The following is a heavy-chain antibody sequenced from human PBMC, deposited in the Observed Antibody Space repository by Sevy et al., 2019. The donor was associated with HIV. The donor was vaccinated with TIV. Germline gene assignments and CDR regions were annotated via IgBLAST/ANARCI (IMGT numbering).Heavy chain of an antibody. V-gene: IGHV1-8*02. CDR1: GYTFIGYY. J-gene: IGHJ6*02. CDR3: ARADLDSSTFFYYYGMDV. CDR2: MNPDSGRR. D-gene: IGHD6-13*01. Sequence: ASVKVSCKASGYTFIGYYINWVRQATGQGLEWMGWMNPDSGRRGYAPKFQGRVTMTTNTSIDTAYMELRRLRSEDSAVYYCARADLDSSTFFYYYGMDVWGQGTTVTVSS.